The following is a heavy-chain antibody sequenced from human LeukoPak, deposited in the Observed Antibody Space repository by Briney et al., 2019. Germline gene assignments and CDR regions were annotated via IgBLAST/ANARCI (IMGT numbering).Heavy chain of an antibody. D-gene: IGHD3-3*01. V-gene: IGHV3-7*01. J-gene: IGHJ5*02. CDR1: VFRFRTDW. CDR3: ARRGYFEFWSGYFQRLEGWFDP. CDR2: IKQDGSET. Sequence: GGSLRLPSAPSVFRFRTDWMTWVRQTPGKGLEWVANIKQDGSETYYVDSVKGRFTVSRDNAKKSLYMEMNSLRVEDTAVYYCARRGYFEFWSGYFQRLEGWFDPWGQGTLVIVSS.